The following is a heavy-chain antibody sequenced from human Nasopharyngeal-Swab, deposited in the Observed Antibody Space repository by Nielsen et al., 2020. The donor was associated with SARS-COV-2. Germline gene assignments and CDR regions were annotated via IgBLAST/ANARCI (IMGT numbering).Heavy chain of an antibody. CDR2: ISYDGSNK. CDR3: AKAFAPTAVAGTATLGY. J-gene: IGHJ4*02. Sequence: VRQMPGKGLEWVAVISYDGSNKYYADSVKGRFTIPRDNSKNTLYLQMNSLKAEDTAVYYCAKAFAPTAVAGTATLGYWGQGTLVTVSS. D-gene: IGHD6-19*01. V-gene: IGHV3-30*18.